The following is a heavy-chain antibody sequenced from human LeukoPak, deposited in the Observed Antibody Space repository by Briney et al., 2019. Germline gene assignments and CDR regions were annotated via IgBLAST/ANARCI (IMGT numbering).Heavy chain of an antibody. Sequence: GPVKVSCKASGYTFTGYYMHWVRQAPGQGLEWMGWINPNSGGTNYAQKFQGRVTMTRDTSISTAYMELSSLRSEDTAVYYCAAKSEMATLNFDYWGQGTLVTVSS. D-gene: IGHD5-24*01. V-gene: IGHV1-2*02. CDR2: INPNSGGT. J-gene: IGHJ4*02. CDR1: GYTFTGYY. CDR3: AAKSEMATLNFDY.